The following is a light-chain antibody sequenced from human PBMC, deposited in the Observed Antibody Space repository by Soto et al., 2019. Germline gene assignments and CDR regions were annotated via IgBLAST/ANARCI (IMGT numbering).Light chain of an antibody. Sequence: QSALTQPASVSGSPGQSITISCTGTSSDVGSYSLVSWYQQYPGKAPKVMIYEVTKRPSGVSNRFSGSKSGNTASLTISGLQAEDEADYYCCSYAGTSTYVSGTGTKVTVL. J-gene: IGLJ1*01. CDR1: SSDVGSYSL. CDR3: CSYAGTSTYV. CDR2: EVT. V-gene: IGLV2-23*02.